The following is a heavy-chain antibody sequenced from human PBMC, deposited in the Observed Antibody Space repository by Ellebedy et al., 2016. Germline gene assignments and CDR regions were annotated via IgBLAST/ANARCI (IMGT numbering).Heavy chain of an antibody. Sequence: SETLSLTCAVSGGSISSSNWWSWVRQPPGKGLEWIGEIYHSGSTNYNPSLKSRVTISVDTSKNQFSLKLSSVTAADTAVYYCARPIKGYSGYDVYWYFDLWGRGTLVTVSS. CDR1: GGSISSSNW. CDR2: IYHSGST. V-gene: IGHV4-4*02. CDR3: ARPIKGYSGYDVYWYFDL. D-gene: IGHD5-12*01. J-gene: IGHJ2*01.